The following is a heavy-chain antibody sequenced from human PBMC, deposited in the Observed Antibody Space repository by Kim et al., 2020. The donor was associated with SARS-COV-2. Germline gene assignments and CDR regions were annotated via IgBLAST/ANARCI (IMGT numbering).Heavy chain of an antibody. D-gene: IGHD6-19*01. CDR2: SYWDDDK. Sequence: SGPTLVNPTQTLTLTCTFSGFSLTTTGVGVGWIRQPPGKALDWLAVSYWDDDKRYSPSLQNRLTITKDTSKNQVVLTMTNVDPVDTATYYCALRAVRGRNWFAPWGQGTLVTVSS. J-gene: IGHJ5*02. CDR3: ALRAVRGRNWFAP. V-gene: IGHV2-5*02. CDR1: GFSLTTTGVG.